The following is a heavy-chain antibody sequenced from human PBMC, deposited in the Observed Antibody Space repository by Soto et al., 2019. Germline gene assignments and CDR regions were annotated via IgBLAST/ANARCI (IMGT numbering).Heavy chain of an antibody. V-gene: IGHV5-51*01. J-gene: IGHJ6*02. CDR2: IFPGDSET. CDR3: ARGRWLQGDYYYYGMDV. D-gene: IGHD5-12*01. CDR1: GSSFASQW. Sequence: PGESLKISCKASGSSFASQWIGWVRQVPGKGPEWMGVIFPGDSETRYSPSFQGQVTISADKSITTAYLQWSSLRSEDTAVYYCARGRWLQGDYYYYGMDVWGQGTTVTVSS.